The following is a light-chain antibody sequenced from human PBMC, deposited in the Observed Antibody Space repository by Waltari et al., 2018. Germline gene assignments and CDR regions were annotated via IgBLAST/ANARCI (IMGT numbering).Light chain of an antibody. CDR3: QQRSNWPL. CDR1: KSVSSY. CDR2: DAS. J-gene: IGKJ4*01. V-gene: IGKV3-11*01. Sequence: DIVLTQSPAPLSLSPGERATLSGRASKSVSSYLACYHQKPGQAPRLLIYDASNRATGIPARFSGSGSGTDFTLTISSLEPEDFAVYYCQQRSNWPLFGGGTKVEIK.